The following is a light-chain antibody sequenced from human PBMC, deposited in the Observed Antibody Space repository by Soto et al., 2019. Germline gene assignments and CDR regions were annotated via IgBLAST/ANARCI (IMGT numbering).Light chain of an antibody. CDR1: QSVSSN. CDR2: RAS. CDR3: QQYNNWPPELT. J-gene: IGKJ4*01. V-gene: IGKV3-15*01. Sequence: EIVMTQSPATLSVSPGETATLSCRASQSVSSNLAWYQHIPGQAPRLLIYRASTRATGIPARFSGSGSGTESTLTISNLQSEDFAVYYCQQYNNWPPELTFGGGTKVEIK.